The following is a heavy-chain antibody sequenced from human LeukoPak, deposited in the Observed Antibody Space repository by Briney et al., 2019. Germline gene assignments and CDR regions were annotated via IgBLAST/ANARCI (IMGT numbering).Heavy chain of an antibody. J-gene: IGHJ6*03. Sequence: GGSLRLSCAASGFTFSSYSMNWVRQAPGKGLEWVSSISSSSSYIYYADSVKGRFTISRDNAKNSLYLQMNSLRAEDTAVYYCARVPGDYGDYQDYYMDVWGKGTRSPSP. V-gene: IGHV3-21*01. CDR3: ARVPGDYGDYQDYYMDV. D-gene: IGHD4-17*01. CDR1: GFTFSSYS. CDR2: ISSSSSYI.